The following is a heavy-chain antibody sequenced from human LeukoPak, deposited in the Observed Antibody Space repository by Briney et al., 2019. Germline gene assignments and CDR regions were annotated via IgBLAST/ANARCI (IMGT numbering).Heavy chain of an antibody. V-gene: IGHV4-39*01. D-gene: IGHD6-19*01. Sequence: SETLSLTCIVSGGSISTSAYYWGWIRQPPGKGLEWIGSIYYSGRTYYNPSLKSRVTISVDTSKNQFSLKLSSVTAADTAVYYCARLVVAMAGIGDYYHGMDVWGQGTTVTVSS. CDR3: ARLVVAMAGIGDYYHGMDV. CDR1: GGSISTSAYY. J-gene: IGHJ6*02. CDR2: IYYSGRT.